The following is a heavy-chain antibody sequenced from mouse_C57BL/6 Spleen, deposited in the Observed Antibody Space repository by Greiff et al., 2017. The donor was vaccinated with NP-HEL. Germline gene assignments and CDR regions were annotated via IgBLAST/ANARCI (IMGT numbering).Heavy chain of an antibody. D-gene: IGHD2-4*01. CDR3: AREEIYYDYERYFDV. J-gene: IGHJ1*03. V-gene: IGHV5-16*01. Sequence: EVKLVESEGGLVQPGSSMKLSCTASGFTFSDYYMAWVRQVPEKGLEWVANINYDGSSTYYLDSLKSRFIISRDNAKNILYLQMSSLKSEDTATYYGAREEIYYDYERYFDVWGTGTTVTVSS. CDR2: INYDGSST. CDR1: GFTFSDYY.